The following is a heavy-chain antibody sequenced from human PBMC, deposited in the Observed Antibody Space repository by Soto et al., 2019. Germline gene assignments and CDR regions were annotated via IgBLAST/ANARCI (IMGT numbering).Heavy chain of an antibody. V-gene: IGHV2-5*01. CDR2: IYWNDDK. CDR1: GFSLSTSGVG. D-gene: IGHD4-4*01. Sequence: QITLKESGPTLVKPTQTLTLTCTFSGFSLSTSGVGVGWIRQPPGKALEWLALIYWNDDKRYNPSLKSRLTIAKATSQNQVVLNMNNMDPVDTATYLCVRSTRYSNCVDYWGQGTLVTVSS. CDR3: VRSTRYSNCVDY. J-gene: IGHJ4*02.